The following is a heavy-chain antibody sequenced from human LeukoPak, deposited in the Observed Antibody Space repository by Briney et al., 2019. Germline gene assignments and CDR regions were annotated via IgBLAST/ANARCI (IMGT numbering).Heavy chain of an antibody. Sequence: GASVKVSCKASGYTFTGYYMHWVRQAPGQGLEGMGWINPNSGGTNYAQKFQGRVTMTEDTSTDTAYMELSSLRSEDTAVYYCATTQWLARRAVIPYYMDVWGKGTTVTVSS. CDR2: INPNSGGT. CDR3: ATTQWLARRAVIPYYMDV. D-gene: IGHD6-19*01. CDR1: GYTFTGYY. V-gene: IGHV1-2*02. J-gene: IGHJ6*03.